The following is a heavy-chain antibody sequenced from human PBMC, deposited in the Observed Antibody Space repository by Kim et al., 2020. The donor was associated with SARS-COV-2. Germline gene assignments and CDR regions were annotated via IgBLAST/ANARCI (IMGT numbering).Heavy chain of an antibody. J-gene: IGHJ5*02. Sequence: NPSLQSRVTMSVDTSKNQFSLKLGSVTAADTAVDYCARGGSSGWYNWFDPWGQGTLVTVSS. V-gene: IGHV4-4*07. D-gene: IGHD6-19*01. CDR3: ARGGSSGWYNWFDP.